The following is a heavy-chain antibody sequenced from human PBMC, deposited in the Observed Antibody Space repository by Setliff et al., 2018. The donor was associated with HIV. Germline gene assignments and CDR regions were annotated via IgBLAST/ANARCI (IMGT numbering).Heavy chain of an antibody. CDR1: GDSIVSDDSTSSHH. CDR2: TPYSGST. CDR3: VVYLGGNGGRGL. Sequence: PSETLSLTCRFSGDSIVSDDSTSSHHCSWIRQPPGRGLEWIGTTPYSGSTNYNPSLRSRVTISLDTSTNQFSLRLNSVTAADTAHYFCVVYLGGNGGRGLWGQGTLVTVS. V-gene: IGHV4-59*11. D-gene: IGHD2-15*01. J-gene: IGHJ4*02.